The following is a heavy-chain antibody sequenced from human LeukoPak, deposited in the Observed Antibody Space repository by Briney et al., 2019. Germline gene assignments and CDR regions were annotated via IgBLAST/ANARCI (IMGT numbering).Heavy chain of an antibody. J-gene: IGHJ6*02. V-gene: IGHV4-59*01. CDR3: ARSRPVRGYGMDV. CDR1: GGSISSYY. Sequence: SETLSLTCTVSGGSISSYYWSWIRQPPGKGLEWIGYMYYSGSTNYNPSLKSRVTISVDTSKNQFSLKLSSVTAADTAVYYCARSRPVRGYGMDVWGQGTTVTVSS. D-gene: IGHD6-6*01. CDR2: MYYSGST.